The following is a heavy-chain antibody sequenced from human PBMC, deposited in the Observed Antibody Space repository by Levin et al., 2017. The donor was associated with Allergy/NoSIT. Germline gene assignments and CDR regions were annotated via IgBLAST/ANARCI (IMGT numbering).Heavy chain of an antibody. CDR3: ARDNKENWGAHFGY. Sequence: ASVKVSCKTSGYTFTSYAIHWVRQAPGQGLEWMGWIKAGNGNTQYSQKFQGRVTITVDTAASTAYMDLSNLRSEDTAVYYCARDNKENWGAHFGYWGQGTLVTVSS. CDR2: IKAGNGNT. V-gene: IGHV1-3*01. CDR1: GYTFTSYA. J-gene: IGHJ4*02. D-gene: IGHD7-27*01.